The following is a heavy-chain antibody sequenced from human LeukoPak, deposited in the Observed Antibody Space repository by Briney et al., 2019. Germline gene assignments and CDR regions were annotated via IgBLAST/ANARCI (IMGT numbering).Heavy chain of an antibody. CDR3: ARALYDILLPLYNWFDP. D-gene: IGHD3-9*01. V-gene: IGHV4-38-2*02. CDR1: GYSISSGHY. CDR2: IYHSGST. Sequence: SETLSLTCTVSGYSISSGHYWGWIRQPPGKGLEWIGSIYHSGSTYYNPSLKSRVTISVDTSKNQFSLKLSSVTAADTAVYYCARALYDILLPLYNWFDPWGQGTLVTVSS. J-gene: IGHJ5*02.